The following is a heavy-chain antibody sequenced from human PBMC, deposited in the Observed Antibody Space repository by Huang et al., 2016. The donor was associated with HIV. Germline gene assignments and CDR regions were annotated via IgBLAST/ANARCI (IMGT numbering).Heavy chain of an antibody. D-gene: IGHD3-22*01. Sequence: QVQLVQSGGAVKQPGASVRVSCKASGYGFGSYGMGWVRQAPGQGLEGLGWIGSDSRDTRTAQKFQGRVTMTTDRSATTTYMELRSLRYDDTAVYYCARDTYYTDIWKRNDASFLWGQGTMITVYS. CDR3: ARDTYYTDIWKRNDASFL. V-gene: IGHV1-18*01. J-gene: IGHJ3*01. CDR1: GYGFGSYG. CDR2: IGSDSRDT.